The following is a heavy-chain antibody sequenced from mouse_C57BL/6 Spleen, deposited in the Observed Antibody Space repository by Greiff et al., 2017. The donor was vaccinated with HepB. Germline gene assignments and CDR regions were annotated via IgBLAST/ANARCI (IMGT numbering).Heavy chain of an antibody. CDR1: GFSFNTYA. J-gene: IGHJ2*01. D-gene: IGHD2-4*01. Sequence: EVQLVESGGGLVQPKGSLKLSCAASGFSFNTYAMNWVRQAPGKGLEWVARIRSKSNNYATSYADSVKDRFTISRDDSESMLYLQMNNLKTEDTAMYYCVRQGYDYGGFDYWGQGTTLTVSS. CDR3: VRQGYDYGGFDY. CDR2: IRSKSNNYAT. V-gene: IGHV10-1*01.